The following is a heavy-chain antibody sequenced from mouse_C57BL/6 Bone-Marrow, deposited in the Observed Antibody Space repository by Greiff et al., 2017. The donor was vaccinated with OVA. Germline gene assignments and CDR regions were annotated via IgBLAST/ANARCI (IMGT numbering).Heavy chain of an antibody. D-gene: IGHD2-4*01. CDR2: IRLKSDNYAT. CDR1: GFTFSNYW. J-gene: IGHJ2*01. Sequence: EVQLVESGGGLVQPGGSMKLSCVASGFTFSNYWMNWVRQSPEKGLEWVAQIRLKSDNYATHYAESVKGRFTISRDDSKSSVYLQMNNLRAEDTGIYYCTAIYYDYDGGYYFDYWGQGTTLTVSS. V-gene: IGHV6-3*01. CDR3: TAIYYDYDGGYYFDY.